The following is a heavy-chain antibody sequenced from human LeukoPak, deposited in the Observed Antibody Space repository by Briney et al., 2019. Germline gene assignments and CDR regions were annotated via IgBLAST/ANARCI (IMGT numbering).Heavy chain of an antibody. V-gene: IGHV1-69*13. CDR2: IIPIFGTA. CDR3: ARGYYGSGSYPHYYYYGMDV. D-gene: IGHD3-10*01. Sequence: ASVKVSCKASGGTFSSYATSWVRQAPGQGLEWMGGIIPIFGTANYAQKFQGRVTITADESTSTAYMELSSLRSEDTAVYYCARGYYGSGSYPHYYYYGMDVWGKGTTVTVSS. CDR1: GGTFSSYA. J-gene: IGHJ6*04.